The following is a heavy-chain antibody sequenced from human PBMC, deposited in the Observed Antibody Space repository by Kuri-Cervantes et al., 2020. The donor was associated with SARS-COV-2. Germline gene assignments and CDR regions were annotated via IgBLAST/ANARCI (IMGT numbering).Heavy chain of an antibody. V-gene: IGHV5-51*01. CDR1: GYSFTSYW. J-gene: IGHJ5*02. D-gene: IGHD1-26*01. CDR2: IYPGDSET. CDR3: ARYSGSYFNWFDP. Sequence: GESLKISCKGSGYSFTSYWIGWVRQMPGKGLEWMGIIYPGDSETTYSPSFQGQVTISADRSIRTAYLQWSSLKASDTAMYYCARYSGSYFNWFDPWGQGTLVTVSS.